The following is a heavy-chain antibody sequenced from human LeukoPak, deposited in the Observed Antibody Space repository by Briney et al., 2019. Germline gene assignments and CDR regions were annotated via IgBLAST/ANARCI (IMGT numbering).Heavy chain of an antibody. CDR1: GGSTSSGDYY. CDR3: ARAIGDNGFDY. V-gene: IGHV4-30-4*08. J-gene: IGHJ4*02. D-gene: IGHD2-21*02. Sequence: PSQTLSLTCTVSGGSTSSGDYYWRWIRQPPGKGLEWIGYIYYSGSTSYNPSLKSRVTISVDTSKYQFSLKLSSVTAADTAVYYCARAIGDNGFDYWGQGTLVTVSS. CDR2: IYYSGST.